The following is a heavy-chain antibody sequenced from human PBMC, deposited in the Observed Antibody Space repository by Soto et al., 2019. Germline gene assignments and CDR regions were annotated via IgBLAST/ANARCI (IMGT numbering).Heavy chain of an antibody. CDR3: AREYAESPEDNYYYYYYMDV. Sequence: SETLSLTCTVSGGSISSGGYYWSWIRQHPGKGLEWIGYIYYSGSTYYNPSLKSRVTISVDTSKNQFSLKLSSVTAADTAVYYCAREYAESPEDNYYYYYYMDVWGKGTTVTVSS. CDR2: IYYSGST. D-gene: IGHD2-2*01. V-gene: IGHV4-31*03. CDR1: GGSISSGGYY. J-gene: IGHJ6*03.